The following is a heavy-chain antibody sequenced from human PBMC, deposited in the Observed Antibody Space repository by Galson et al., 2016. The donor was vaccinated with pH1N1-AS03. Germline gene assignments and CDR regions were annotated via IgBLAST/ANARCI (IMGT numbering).Heavy chain of an antibody. CDR3: ARDATYYYGMDV. CDR2: ISSFNGYT. CDR1: GYTFTNYG. Sequence: SVKVSCKASGYTFTNYGVSWVRQAPGQGLEWMGGISSFNGYTTYAQKLQDRVTMTRDTSTSPAYMELRSLRSDDTAVYFCARDATYYYGMDVWGPRDHGHRLH. V-gene: IGHV1-18*01. J-gene: IGHJ6*01.